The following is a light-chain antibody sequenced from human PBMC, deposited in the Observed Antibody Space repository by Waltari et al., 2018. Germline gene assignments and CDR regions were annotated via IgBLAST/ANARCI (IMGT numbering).Light chain of an antibody. Sequence: EIVLTQSPVTLYVSPGETATLSCRASESIATNLAWYQHRPGQAPRLLIFHASTRATGIPAKFTGSVSGTEFTLTISSLQSEDFAVYYCQQYNNWPPSTFGQGTKVEI. CDR2: HAS. CDR3: QQYNNWPPST. J-gene: IGKJ1*01. V-gene: IGKV3-15*01. CDR1: ESIATN.